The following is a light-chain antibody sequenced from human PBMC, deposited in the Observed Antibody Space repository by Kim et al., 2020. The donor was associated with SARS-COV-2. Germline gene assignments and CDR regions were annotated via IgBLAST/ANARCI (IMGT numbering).Light chain of an antibody. J-gene: IGKJ1*01. CDR1: QSVNSGY. Sequence: SPGERDTLACRASQSVNSGYLSWYQQKPGQAPRLLIYGVSRRATGIPDRFSGSGSGTDFTLTINRLEPEDFAVYYCQQYGDSPRTFGQGTKVEVK. CDR2: GVS. CDR3: QQYGDSPRT. V-gene: IGKV3-20*01.